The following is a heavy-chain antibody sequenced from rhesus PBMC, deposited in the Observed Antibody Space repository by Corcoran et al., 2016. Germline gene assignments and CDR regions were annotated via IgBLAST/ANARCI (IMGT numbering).Heavy chain of an antibody. J-gene: IGHJ4*01. CDR2: IYCSGGGT. D-gene: IGHD2-8*01. CDR3: AGRSGGYCSGGVCYGFDY. CDR1: GGSIRGYSY. V-gene: IGHV4-106*01. Sequence: QVQLQESGPGLVKPSETLSLTCDVSGGSIRGYSYWSWIRQPPGKGMEWIGYIYCSGGGTNYNPALKNRGTIARDPAKNQVFLKLSSVTAADTAVYYCAGRSGGYCSGGVCYGFDYWGQGVLVTVSS.